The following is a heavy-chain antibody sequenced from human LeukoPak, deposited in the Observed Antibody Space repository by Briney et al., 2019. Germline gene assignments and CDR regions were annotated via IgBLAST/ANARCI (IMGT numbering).Heavy chain of an antibody. Sequence: GGSLRLSCAASGFTFSDAWMSWVRQAPGKGLEWVGRIKSKTDGGTTDYAAPVKGRITISGDDSKNTLYLQMNSLKTEDTAVYYCTILGYTYGRFDYWGQGTLVTVSS. J-gene: IGHJ4*02. V-gene: IGHV3-15*01. D-gene: IGHD5-18*01. CDR1: GFTFSDAW. CDR2: IKSKTDGGTT. CDR3: TILGYTYGRFDY.